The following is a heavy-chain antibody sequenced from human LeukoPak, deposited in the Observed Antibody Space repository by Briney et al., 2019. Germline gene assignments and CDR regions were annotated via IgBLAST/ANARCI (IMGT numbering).Heavy chain of an antibody. Sequence: SETLSLTCTVSDYSISSYYWSWIRQPPGKGLEWIGYIYYSGSTNYNPSLKSRVTISVDTSKNQFSLKLSSVTAADTAVYYCARGSWFDPWGQGTLVTVSS. J-gene: IGHJ5*02. CDR1: DYSISSYY. CDR3: ARGSWFDP. V-gene: IGHV4-59*01. CDR2: IYYSGST.